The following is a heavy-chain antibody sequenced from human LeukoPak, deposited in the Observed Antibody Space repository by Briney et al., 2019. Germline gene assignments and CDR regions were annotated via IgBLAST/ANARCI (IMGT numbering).Heavy chain of an antibody. V-gene: IGHV4-31*03. CDR3: ARERREYYYYYMDV. CDR2: IYYSGST. J-gene: IGHJ6*03. Sequence: SQTLSLTCTVSGGSISSGGYYWSWIRQHPGKGLEWIGYIYYSGSTYYNPSLKSRVTISVDTSKNQFSLKLSSVIAADTAVYYCARERREYYYYYMDVWGKGTTVTVSS. CDR1: GGSISSGGYY.